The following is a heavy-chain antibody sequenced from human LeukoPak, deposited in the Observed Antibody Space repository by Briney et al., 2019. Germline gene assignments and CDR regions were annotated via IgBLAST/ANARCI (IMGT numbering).Heavy chain of an antibody. CDR3: ARVVDCGGECYYGTWFDP. J-gene: IGHJ5*02. D-gene: IGHD2-21*01. Sequence: GASVKVSCKASGYTFTGYYMHWVRQAPGQGLEWMGWINPNSGGTNYAQKFQGRVTMTRDTSISTAYMELSRLRSDDTAVYYCARVVDCGGECYYGTWFDPWGQGTLVTVSS. CDR2: INPNSGGT. CDR1: GYTFTGYY. V-gene: IGHV1-2*02.